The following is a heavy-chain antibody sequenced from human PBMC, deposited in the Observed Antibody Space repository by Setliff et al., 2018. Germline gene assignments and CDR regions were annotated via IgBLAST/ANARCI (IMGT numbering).Heavy chain of an antibody. CDR3: ARTCSGSGCYAGLES. D-gene: IGHD2-15*01. J-gene: IGHJ4*02. Sequence: GESLKISCAASGFTFSTYRMHWVRQAPGKGLEWVAVIWDDGGNKYHADSVKGRFTISRVNSKNTLYLQMNSLRPEDTAVYYCARTCSGSGCYAGLESWGQGTPVTVSS. V-gene: IGHV3-33*08. CDR2: IWDDGGNK. CDR1: GFTFSTYR.